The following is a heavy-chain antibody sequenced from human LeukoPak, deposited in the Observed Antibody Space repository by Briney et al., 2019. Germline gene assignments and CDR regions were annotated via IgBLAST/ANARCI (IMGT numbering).Heavy chain of an antibody. CDR1: GDTFTSYA. Sequence: GSSVKVSCKASGDTFTSYAISWVRQAPGQGLEWMGRIIPIFGKTNYAQKFQGRVTITTDESTSTAYMELSSLRYDDTAVYYCASSLRGYNSFDYCGQGTLVTVSS. CDR3: ASSLRGYNSFDY. D-gene: IGHD5-24*01. CDR2: IIPIFGKT. J-gene: IGHJ4*02. V-gene: IGHV1-69*05.